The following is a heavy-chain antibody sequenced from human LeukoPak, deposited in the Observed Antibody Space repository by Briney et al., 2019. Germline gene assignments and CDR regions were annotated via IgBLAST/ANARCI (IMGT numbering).Heavy chain of an antibody. CDR3: TRQAQHLRGGYYYYYYMDV. Sequence: GGSLRLSCAASGFTFSGSAMHWVRQASGKGLEWAGRIRSKANSYATAYAASVKGRFTISRDDSKNTAYLQMNSLKTEDTAVYYCTRQAQHLRGGYYYYYYMDVWAKGPRSPSP. V-gene: IGHV3-73*01. CDR2: IRSKANSYAT. J-gene: IGHJ6*03. D-gene: IGHD6-13*01. CDR1: GFTFSGSA.